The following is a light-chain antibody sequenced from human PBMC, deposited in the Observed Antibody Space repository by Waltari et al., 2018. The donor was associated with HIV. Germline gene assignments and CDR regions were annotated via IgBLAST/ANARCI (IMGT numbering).Light chain of an antibody. CDR2: ETN. CDR3: ETWDSSLSVVV. J-gene: IGLJ2*01. CDR1: SPNIAKTF. Sequence: QSVLTQPPSVSAAPGQKVPIPCPGSSPNIAKTFVSWSHQHPGTAPTLLIYETNYRPSGIPDRFSGSKSVTSATLDISGLQTGDEATYFCETWDSSLSVVVFGGGTKLTVL. V-gene: IGLV1-51*02.